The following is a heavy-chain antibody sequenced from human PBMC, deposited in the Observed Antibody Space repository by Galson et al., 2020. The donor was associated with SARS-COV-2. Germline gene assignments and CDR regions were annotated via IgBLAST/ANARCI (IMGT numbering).Heavy chain of an antibody. CDR3: VKLTVAGITGDY. V-gene: IGHV3-64D*06. CDR2: IRNNGGST. D-gene: IGHD6-19*01. CDR1: GFTFSSYA. Sequence: GGSLRLSCSASGFTFSSYALHWVRQAPGKGLEYVSAIRNNGGSTYYADSVKGRFTISRDNSKNTLYLQMSSLRAEDTAVYYCVKLTVAGITGDYWGQGTLVTVSS. J-gene: IGHJ4*02.